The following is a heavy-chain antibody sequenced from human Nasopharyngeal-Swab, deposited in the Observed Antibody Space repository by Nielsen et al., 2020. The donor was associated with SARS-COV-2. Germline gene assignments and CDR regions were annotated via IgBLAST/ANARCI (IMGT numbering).Heavy chain of an antibody. D-gene: IGHD6-13*01. CDR1: GFTFSSYG. Sequence: GESLKISCAASGFTFSSYGMHWVRQAPGRGLEWVAVISYDGSNKYYADSVKGRFTISRDNSKNTLHLQMNSLRAEDTAVYYCARANSSSWSFDYWGQGTLVTVSS. J-gene: IGHJ4*02. CDR3: ARANSSSWSFDY. CDR2: ISYDGSNK. V-gene: IGHV3-30*03.